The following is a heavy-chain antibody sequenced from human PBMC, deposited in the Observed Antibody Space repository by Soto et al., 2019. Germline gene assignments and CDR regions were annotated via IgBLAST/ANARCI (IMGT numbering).Heavy chain of an antibody. J-gene: IGHJ6*02. CDR3: AREYCSSTSCYYGMDV. CDR1: GFTFSSYA. V-gene: IGHV3-64*04. D-gene: IGHD2-2*01. CDR2: ISSNGGST. Sequence: GSLRVSCSASGFTFSSYAMHWVRQAPGKGLEYVSAISSNGGSTYYADSVKGRFTISRDNSKNTLYLQMNSLRAEDTAVYYCAREYCSSTSCYYGMDVWGQGTTVTVSS.